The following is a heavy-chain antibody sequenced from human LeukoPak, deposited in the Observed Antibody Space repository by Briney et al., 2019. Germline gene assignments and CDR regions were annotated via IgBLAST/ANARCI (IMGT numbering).Heavy chain of an antibody. CDR3: AREDYYGSGSWD. D-gene: IGHD3-10*01. J-gene: IGHJ3*01. CDR2: IYSGGST. CDR1: GFTVTSNY. V-gene: IGHV3-66*01. Sequence: GGSLRLSCAASGFTVTSNYMSWVRQAPGKGLEWVSVIYSGGSTFYADSVKGRFTISRDDSKNTVYLQMNSLRAEDTAVYYCAREDYYGSGSWDWGQGTMVTVSS.